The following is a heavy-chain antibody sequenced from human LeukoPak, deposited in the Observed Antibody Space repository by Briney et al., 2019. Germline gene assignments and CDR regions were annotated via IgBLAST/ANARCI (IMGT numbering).Heavy chain of an antibody. Sequence: GASVKVSCKASGYTFTSYDINWVRQATGQGLEWMGWMNPNSGNTGYAQKFQGRVTMTRNTSISTAYMELSSLRSEDTAVYYCARGVLIPAARGYYGMDVWGQGTTVTVSS. D-gene: IGHD2-2*01. J-gene: IGHJ6*02. V-gene: IGHV1-8*01. CDR3: ARGVLIPAARGYYGMDV. CDR1: GYTFTSYD. CDR2: MNPNSGNT.